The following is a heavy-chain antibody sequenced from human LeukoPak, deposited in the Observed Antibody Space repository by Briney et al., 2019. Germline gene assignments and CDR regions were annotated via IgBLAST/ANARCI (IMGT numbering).Heavy chain of an antibody. J-gene: IGHJ4*02. CDR3: ARTGCSSGSCYYFDY. Sequence: SQTLSLTCTVSGGSISSGDYYWSWIRQPPGKGLEWIGYIYYSGSTYYNPSLKSRVTISVDTSKNQFSLRLSSVTAADTAVYYCARTGCSSGSCYYFDYWGQGTLVTVSS. D-gene: IGHD2-15*01. CDR1: GGSISSGDYY. V-gene: IGHV4-30-4*01. CDR2: IYYSGST.